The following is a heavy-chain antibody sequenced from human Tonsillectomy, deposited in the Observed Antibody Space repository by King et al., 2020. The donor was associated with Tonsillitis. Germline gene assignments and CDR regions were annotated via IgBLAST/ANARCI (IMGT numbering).Heavy chain of an antibody. V-gene: IGHV3-30*04. Sequence: VQLVESGGGVVQPGRSLRLSCAASGFTFSTYALHWVRQAPGKGLEWVSVISYDGSYKYYADSVKGRFTISRDTSKNTLYLEMNSLRGEDTAVYYCARVGYIYGLDNWFDPWGQGTLVRSSS. D-gene: IGHD5-18*01. J-gene: IGHJ5*02. CDR3: ARVGYIYGLDNWFDP. CDR1: GFTFSTYA. CDR2: ISYDGSYK.